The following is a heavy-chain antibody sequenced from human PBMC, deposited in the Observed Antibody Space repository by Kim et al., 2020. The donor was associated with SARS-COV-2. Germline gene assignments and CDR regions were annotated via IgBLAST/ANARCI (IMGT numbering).Heavy chain of an antibody. J-gene: IGHJ6*02. Sequence: ASVKVSCKASGYTFTSYGISWVRQAPGQGLEWMGWISAYNGNTNYAQKLQGRVTMTTDTSTSTAYMELRSLRSDDTAVYYCARGGPWGRFGELLYQYYYYYYGMDVWGQGTTVTVSS. D-gene: IGHD3-10*01. CDR1: GYTFTSYG. V-gene: IGHV1-18*04. CDR3: ARGGPWGRFGELLYQYYYYYYGMDV. CDR2: ISAYNGNT.